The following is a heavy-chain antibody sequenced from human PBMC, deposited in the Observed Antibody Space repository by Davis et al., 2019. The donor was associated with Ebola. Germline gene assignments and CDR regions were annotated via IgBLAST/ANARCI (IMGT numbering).Heavy chain of an antibody. CDR2: IIPIFGTA. J-gene: IGHJ5*02. CDR3: AREGSGYDYWFDP. V-gene: IGHV1-69*13. D-gene: IGHD5-12*01. Sequence: SVKVSCKASGYTFTSYDINWVRQAPGQGLEWMGGIIPIFGTANYAQKFQGRVTITADESTSTAYMELSSLRSEDTAVYYCAREGSGYDYWFDPWGQGTLVTVSS. CDR1: GYTFTSYD.